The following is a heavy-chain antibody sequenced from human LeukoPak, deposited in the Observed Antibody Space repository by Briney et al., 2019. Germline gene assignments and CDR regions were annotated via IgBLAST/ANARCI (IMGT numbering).Heavy chain of an antibody. J-gene: IGHJ5*02. D-gene: IGHD2-15*01. Sequence: GESLKISCKGSGYSITNYWIAWVRQMPGKGLEWMGIIHPADSDIRYSPSFQGQVTISADKSISTAYLQWSSLKASDTAMYYCARQGYCSGGSCYTWFDPWGQGTLVTVSS. V-gene: IGHV5-51*01. CDR1: GYSITNYW. CDR3: ARQGYCSGGSCYTWFDP. CDR2: IHPADSDI.